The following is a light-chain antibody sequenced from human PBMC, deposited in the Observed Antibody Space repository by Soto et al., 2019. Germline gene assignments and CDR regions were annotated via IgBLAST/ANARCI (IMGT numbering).Light chain of an antibody. CDR3: CSYAVTNNFV. Sequence: QSALTQPPSASGSPGQSVTISCTGTSSDVGGYNYVSWYQQHPGEAPKLMIYEVSKRPSGVPDRFSGSKSGNTASLTVSGLQAEDEADYYCCSYAVTNNFVFGGGTKVTVL. CDR2: EVS. CDR1: SSDVGGYNY. J-gene: IGLJ2*01. V-gene: IGLV2-8*01.